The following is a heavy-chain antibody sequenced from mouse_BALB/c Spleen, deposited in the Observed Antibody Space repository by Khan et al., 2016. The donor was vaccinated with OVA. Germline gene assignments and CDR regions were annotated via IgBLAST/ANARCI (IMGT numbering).Heavy chain of an antibody. V-gene: IGHV9-4*02. CDR1: GYTFTTAG. D-gene: IGHD2-12*01. Sequence: QIQLVQSGPELKKPGETVRISCKASGYTFTTAGMQWVQKMPGKGLKWIGWINTHSGVPKYAEDFKGRFAFSLETSASTAYLQITNRKNEDTATYFCARGGAAYYRSDGGAMEYWGQGTSVTVSS. J-gene: IGHJ4*01. CDR2: INTHSGVP. CDR3: ARGGAAYYRSDGGAMEY.